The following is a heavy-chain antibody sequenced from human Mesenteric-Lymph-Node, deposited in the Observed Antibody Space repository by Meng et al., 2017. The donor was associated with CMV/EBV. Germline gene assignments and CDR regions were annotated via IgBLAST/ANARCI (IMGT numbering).Heavy chain of an antibody. V-gene: IGHV1-46*01. D-gene: IGHD2-2*01. CDR3: ARDFDSGVPAAIAY. CDR1: GSTFTMYY. CDR2: INPSGGST. J-gene: IGHJ4*02. Sequence: ASVKVSCKASGSTFTMYYMHWVRQAPGQGLEWMGLINPSGGSTTYAQRFQGRVTMTRDTSTSTVYMELRSLRSDDSAVYYCARDFDSGVPAAIAYWGQGTLVTVSS.